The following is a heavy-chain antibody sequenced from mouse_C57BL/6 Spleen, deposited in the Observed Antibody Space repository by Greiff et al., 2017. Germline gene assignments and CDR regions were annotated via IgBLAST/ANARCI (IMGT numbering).Heavy chain of an antibody. J-gene: IGHJ4*01. Sequence: EVKLVESGGGLVKPGGSLKLSCAASGFTFSDYGMHWVRQAPEKGLEWVAYISSGSSTIYYADTVKGRFTISRDNAKNTLFLQMTSLRSEDTAMYYCARGGGSSYYYAMDFWGQGTSVTVSS. V-gene: IGHV5-17*01. D-gene: IGHD1-3*01. CDR2: ISSGSSTI. CDR3: ARGGGSSYYYAMDF. CDR1: GFTFSDYG.